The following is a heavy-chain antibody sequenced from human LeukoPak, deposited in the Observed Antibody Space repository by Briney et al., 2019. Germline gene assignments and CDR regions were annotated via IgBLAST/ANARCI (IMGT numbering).Heavy chain of an antibody. CDR2: IIPIFGTA. Sequence: ASVKVSCKASGGTFSSYAISWVRQAPGQGLEWMGGIIPIFGTANYAQKFQGRVTITADESTSTAYMELSSLRSEDTAVYYCASSSWYSPTNWFDPWGQGTLVTVSS. V-gene: IGHV1-69*13. D-gene: IGHD6-13*01. J-gene: IGHJ5*02. CDR1: GGTFSSYA. CDR3: ASSSWYSPTNWFDP.